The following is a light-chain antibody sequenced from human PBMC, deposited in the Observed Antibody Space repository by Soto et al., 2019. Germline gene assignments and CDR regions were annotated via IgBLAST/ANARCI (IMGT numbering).Light chain of an antibody. CDR3: ISYASINTYV. V-gene: IGLV2-14*01. Sequence: CVLTQAASGYGFPGRSITITSTGTSSDVGGYDYVSWYQQHPGKAPKLMIYDVTNRPSGVSNRFSGSKSGNTASLTISGLQAEDEADYYCISYASINTYVFGTGTKVT. CDR1: SSDVGGYDY. J-gene: IGLJ1*01. CDR2: DVT.